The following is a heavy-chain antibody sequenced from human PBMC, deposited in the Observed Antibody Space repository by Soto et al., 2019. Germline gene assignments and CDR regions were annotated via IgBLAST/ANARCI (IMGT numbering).Heavy chain of an antibody. V-gene: IGHV3-30*18. CDR1: GFTFSNYG. J-gene: IGHJ4*02. Sequence: QVQLVESGGGVVQPGRSLRLSCAASGFTFSNYGMHWVRQAPGKGLEWVAVISYDERNKYYADSVKGRFTISRDNSKNTLYLQMNGLRAEDTAVYYCAKDHLMTTVTTVGYWGQGTLVTVSS. D-gene: IGHD4-17*01. CDR3: AKDHLMTTVTTVGY. CDR2: ISYDERNK.